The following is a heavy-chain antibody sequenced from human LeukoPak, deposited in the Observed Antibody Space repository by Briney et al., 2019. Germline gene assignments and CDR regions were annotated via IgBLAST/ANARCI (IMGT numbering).Heavy chain of an antibody. Sequence: PLETLSLTCAVSGYSISSGYYWGWIRQPPGKGLEWIGSIYHSGSTYYNPSLKSRVTISVDTSKNQFSLKLSSVTAADTAVYYCARQGITMVRGVIINFDYWGQGTLVTVSS. V-gene: IGHV4-38-2*01. J-gene: IGHJ4*02. CDR1: GYSISSGYY. CDR3: ARQGITMVRGVIINFDY. D-gene: IGHD3-10*01. CDR2: IYHSGST.